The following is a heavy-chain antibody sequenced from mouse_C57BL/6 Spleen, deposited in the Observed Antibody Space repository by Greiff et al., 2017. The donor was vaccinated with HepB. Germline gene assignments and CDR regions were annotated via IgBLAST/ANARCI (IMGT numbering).Heavy chain of an antibody. Sequence: EVKLMESGGGLVKPGGSLKLSCAASGFTFSDYGMHWVRQAPEKGLEWVAYISSGSSTIYYADTVKGRFTISRDNAKNTPFLQMTSLRSEDTAMYYCARGDYDDGSWFAYWGQGTLVTVSA. CDR1: GFTFSDYG. J-gene: IGHJ3*01. D-gene: IGHD2-4*01. CDR3: ARGDYDDGSWFAY. CDR2: ISSGSSTI. V-gene: IGHV5-17*01.